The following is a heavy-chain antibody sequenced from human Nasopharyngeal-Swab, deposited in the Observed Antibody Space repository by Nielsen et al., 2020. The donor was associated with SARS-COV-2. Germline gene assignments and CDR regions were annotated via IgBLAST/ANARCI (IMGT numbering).Heavy chain of an antibody. CDR1: GFSFRSYW. V-gene: IGHV3-7*01. J-gene: IGHJ5*02. Sequence: GESLKISCVASGFSFRSYWMTSVRQAPGKGLEWVANIKGDGSDEKYADSVKGRFTISRDNARDSLFLQMHSLSVEDTAVYFCARLHSTATTESWGQGTRVTVSS. CDR2: IKGDGSDE. CDR3: ARLHSTATTES. D-gene: IGHD1-26*01.